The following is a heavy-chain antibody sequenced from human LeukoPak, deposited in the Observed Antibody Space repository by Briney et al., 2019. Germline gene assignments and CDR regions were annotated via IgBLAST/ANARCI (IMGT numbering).Heavy chain of an antibody. CDR1: GFTFGDYA. D-gene: IGHD3/OR15-3a*01. CDR3: ARDKDWAFDY. J-gene: IGHJ4*02. V-gene: IGHV3-48*03. Sequence: GGSLRLSCTASGFTFGDYAMTWVRQAPGKGLEWVSHIRSSGADIRYADSVKGRFTISRDDAKNSLFLQMNSLRAEDTAVYYCARDKDWAFDYWGQGTLVTVSS. CDR2: IRSSGADI.